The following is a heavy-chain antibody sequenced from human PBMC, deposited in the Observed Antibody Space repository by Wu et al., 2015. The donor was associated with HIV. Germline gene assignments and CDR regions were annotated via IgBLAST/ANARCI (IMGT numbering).Heavy chain of an antibody. Sequence: QVQLVQSGAEVKKPGASVKVSCKASGYTFTGYYLHWVRQAPGQGLEWMGWINPNSGGTNYAQKFQGRVTMTRDTSISTAYMELSRLRSDDTAVYYCDEKNVGIGQGGYFDYVGPGNPGPPSP. J-gene: IGHJ4*02. CDR2: INPNSGGT. CDR3: DEKNVGIGQGGYFDY. CDR1: GYTFTGYY. V-gene: IGHV1-2*02. D-gene: IGHD2-21*01.